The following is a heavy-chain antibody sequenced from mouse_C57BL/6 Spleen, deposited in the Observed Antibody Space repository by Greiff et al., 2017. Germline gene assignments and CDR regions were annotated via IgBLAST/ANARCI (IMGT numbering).Heavy chain of an antibody. J-gene: IGHJ4*01. CDR1: GYTFTDYY. Sequence: EVQLQQSGPELVKPGASVKISCKASGYTFTDYYMNWVKQSHGKSLEWIGDINPNNGGTSYNQKFKGKATLTVDKSSSTAYMELRSLTSEDSAVYYCASYSNYEAMDYWGKGTSVTVSS. D-gene: IGHD2-5*01. CDR2: INPNNGGT. V-gene: IGHV1-26*01. CDR3: ASYSNYEAMDY.